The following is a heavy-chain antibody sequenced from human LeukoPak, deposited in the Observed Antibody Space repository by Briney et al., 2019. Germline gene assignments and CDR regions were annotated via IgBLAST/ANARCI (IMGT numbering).Heavy chain of an antibody. CDR3: ARVGGVRYFAWFLDY. V-gene: IGHV4-34*01. D-gene: IGHD3-9*01. J-gene: IGHJ4*02. Sequence: SETLSLTCAVYGGSFSGYYWSWIRQPPGKGLEWIGEINHSGSTNYNPSLKSRVTISVDTSKNQFSLKLSSVTAADTAVYYCARVGGVRYFAWFLDYWGQGTLVTVSS. CDR2: INHSGST. CDR1: GGSFSGYY.